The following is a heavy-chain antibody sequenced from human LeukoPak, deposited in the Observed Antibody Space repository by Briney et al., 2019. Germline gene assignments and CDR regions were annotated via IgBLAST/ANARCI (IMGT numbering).Heavy chain of an antibody. CDR2: INWNGGST. CDR1: GFTFDDYG. V-gene: IGHV3-20*04. J-gene: IGHJ6*03. Sequence: PGGSVRLSCAASGFTFDDYGMSWVRQAPGKGLEGVSGINWNGGSTVYADSVKGRFTISRDNAKKSVYVQMNSLRDEDTALYYCAREDWVPDCSGGSCYYMDVWGKGTTVTVSS. CDR3: AREDWVPDCSGGSCYYMDV. D-gene: IGHD2-15*01.